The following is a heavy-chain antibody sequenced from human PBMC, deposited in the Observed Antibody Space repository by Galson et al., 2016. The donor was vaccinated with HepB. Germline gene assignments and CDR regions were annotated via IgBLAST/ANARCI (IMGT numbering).Heavy chain of an antibody. CDR2: IKQDESEK. Sequence: SLRLSCAASGFTFSNYWMSWGRQAAGKGLEWVANIKQDESEKYYMDSVKGRFTITRDNAQNSLYLQMNSLTVEDTAVYYCARGIAVITHAFDIWGQGTMVTDSS. V-gene: IGHV3-7*01. CDR1: GFTFSNYW. J-gene: IGHJ3*02. CDR3: ARGIAVITHAFDI. D-gene: IGHD3-16*01.